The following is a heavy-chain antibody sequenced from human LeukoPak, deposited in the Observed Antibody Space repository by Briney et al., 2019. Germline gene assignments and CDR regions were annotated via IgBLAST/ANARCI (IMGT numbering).Heavy chain of an antibody. D-gene: IGHD5-18*01. CDR3: ARAGRGYSHGYVDY. CDR2: IYYTGST. J-gene: IGHJ4*02. V-gene: IGHV4-30-4*08. CDR1: GGSISSYY. Sequence: KPSETLSLTCTVSGGSISSYYWTWIRQPPGKGLEWIGYIYYTGSTYYNPSLKSRVTISVDTSKNQFSLKLSSVTAADTAVYYCARAGRGYSHGYVDYWGQGTLVTVSS.